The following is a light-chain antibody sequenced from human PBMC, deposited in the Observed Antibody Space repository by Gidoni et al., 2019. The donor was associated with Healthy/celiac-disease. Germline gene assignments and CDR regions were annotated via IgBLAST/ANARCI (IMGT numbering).Light chain of an antibody. CDR2: AAS. Sequence: DLQLTQSPSFLSASVGDRVTITCWASQGISSYLAWYQQKPGKAPKLLIYAASTLQSGVPSRFSGSGSGTEFTLTISSLQPEDFATYYCQQLNSYPLLTFGGGTKVEIK. V-gene: IGKV1-9*01. J-gene: IGKJ4*01. CDR1: QGISSY. CDR3: QQLNSYPLLT.